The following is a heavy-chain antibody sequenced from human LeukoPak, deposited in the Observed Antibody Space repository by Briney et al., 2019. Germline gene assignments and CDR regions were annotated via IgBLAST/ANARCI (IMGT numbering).Heavy chain of an antibody. J-gene: IGHJ4*02. CDR3: ARLDEDWGSNY. Sequence: EGSLRLSCAASGFTVSSNYMSWVRQAPGKGLEWVSYISSSSSYTNYADSVKGRFTISRDNAKNSLYLQMNSLRAEDTAVYYCARLDEDWGSNYWGQGTLVTVSS. D-gene: IGHD7-27*01. CDR1: GFTVSSNY. V-gene: IGHV3-11*03. CDR2: ISSSSSYT.